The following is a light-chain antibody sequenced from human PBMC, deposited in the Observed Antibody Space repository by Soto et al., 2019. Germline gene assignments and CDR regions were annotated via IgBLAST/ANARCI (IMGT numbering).Light chain of an antibody. J-gene: IGLJ2*01. V-gene: IGLV1-40*01. Sequence: QSVLTQPPSVSGAPGQRATISCTGNTSNIGAPHAVHWYQQVPGTAPKLLVYYNNNRPSGVPDRFTCSKSGTSASLAITGLQAEDEADYFCLSFDNSLSRSVFGGGTKLTVL. CDR3: LSFDNSLSRSV. CDR2: YNN. CDR1: TSNIGAPHA.